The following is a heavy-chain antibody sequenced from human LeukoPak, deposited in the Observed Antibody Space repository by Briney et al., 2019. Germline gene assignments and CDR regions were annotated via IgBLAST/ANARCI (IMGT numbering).Heavy chain of an antibody. CDR2: ISWNSGSI. J-gene: IGHJ4*02. D-gene: IGHD4-17*01. Sequence: GGSLRLSCAASGFTFDDYAMHWVRHAPGKGLEWVSGISWNSGSIGYADSVKGRFTISRDNAKNSLYLQMNSLRAEDTAVYYCARDMTLGDYGDYVPGDYWGQGTLVTVSS. CDR1: GFTFDDYA. V-gene: IGHV3-9*01. CDR3: ARDMTLGDYGDYVPGDY.